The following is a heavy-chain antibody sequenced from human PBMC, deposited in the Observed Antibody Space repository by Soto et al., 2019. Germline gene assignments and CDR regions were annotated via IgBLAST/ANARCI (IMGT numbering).Heavy chain of an antibody. D-gene: IGHD3-22*01. J-gene: IGHJ4*02. CDR3: AQGGYYDSSGYLYFVH. CDR2: ISYDGSNK. CDR1: GFTFSSYG. V-gene: IGHV3-30*18. Sequence: GGSLRLSCAASGFTFSSYGMHWVRQAPGKGLEWVAVISYDGSNKYYADSVKGRFTISRDNSKNTLYLQMNSLRAEDTAVYYCAQGGYYDSSGYLYFVHWGQGTLVTVSS.